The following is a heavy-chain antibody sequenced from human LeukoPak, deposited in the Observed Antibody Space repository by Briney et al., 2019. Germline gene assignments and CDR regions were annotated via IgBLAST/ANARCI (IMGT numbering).Heavy chain of an antibody. Sequence: GGSLRLSCAASGFTVSSNYMSWVRQAPGKGLEWVSVIYSGGSTYYADSVKGRFTISRDNARNSLYRQMNSLRAEDTAVYYCARDMWELLRRDFDYWGQGTLVTVSS. V-gene: IGHV3-66*01. D-gene: IGHD1-26*01. J-gene: IGHJ4*02. CDR3: ARDMWELLRRDFDY. CDR1: GFTVSSNY. CDR2: IYSGGST.